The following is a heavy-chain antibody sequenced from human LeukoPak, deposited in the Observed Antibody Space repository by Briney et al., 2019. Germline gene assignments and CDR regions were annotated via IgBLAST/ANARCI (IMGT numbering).Heavy chain of an antibody. J-gene: IGHJ5*02. Sequence: PSETLSLTCTVSGGSISSYYWSWIRQPAGKGLEWIGRIYTSGSTNYNPSLKSRVTMSLDTSKNQFSLKLSSVTAADTAMYYCARGGTMGNANWFDPWGQGTLVTVSS. CDR1: GGSISSYY. CDR3: ARGGTMGNANWFDP. D-gene: IGHD1-26*01. V-gene: IGHV4-4*07. CDR2: IYTSGST.